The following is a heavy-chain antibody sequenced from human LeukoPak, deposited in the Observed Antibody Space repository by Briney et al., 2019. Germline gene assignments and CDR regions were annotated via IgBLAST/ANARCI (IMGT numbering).Heavy chain of an antibody. V-gene: IGHV4-59*01. CDR2: IYYSGST. CDR3: AGAPYYDFWSGYYTGFYYYYYMDV. CDR1: CGSFSSYY. D-gene: IGHD3-3*01. J-gene: IGHJ6*03. Sequence: RSSESLSLTCAVYCGSFSSYYWSWIRQPPGKGLEWMVYIYYSGSTNYNPSLKSGVTIPVDTSKKQCSLKLSSVTAADTAVYYCAGAPYYDFWSGYYTGFYYYYYMDVWGKGTTVTVSS.